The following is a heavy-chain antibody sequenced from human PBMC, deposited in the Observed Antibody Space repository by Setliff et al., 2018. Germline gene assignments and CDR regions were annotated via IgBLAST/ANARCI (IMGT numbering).Heavy chain of an antibody. J-gene: IGHJ4*02. D-gene: IGHD4-17*01. Sequence: SETLSLTCTVSGGSFSTYYWSWIRQAPGKGLEWIGEINHRGSTTYNPSLKSRVTISVDTSKDQFSLKVISMTAEDTAVYYCARLRKDYGDYYYFDYWGQGTLVTVSS. CDR2: INHRGST. CDR1: GGSFSTYY. V-gene: IGHV4-34*01. CDR3: ARLRKDYGDYYYFDY.